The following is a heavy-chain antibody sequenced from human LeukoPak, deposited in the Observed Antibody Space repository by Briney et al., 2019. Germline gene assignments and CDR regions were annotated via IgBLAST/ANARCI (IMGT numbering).Heavy chain of an antibody. CDR1: GYTLTSYD. D-gene: IGHD3-3*01. V-gene: IGHV1-8*01. J-gene: IGHJ6*03. Sequence: ASVKVSCKASGYTLTSYDINWVRQATGQGLEWMGWMNPNSGNTGYAQKFQGRVTMTRNTSISTAYMELSSLRSEDTAVYYCARAYYDFWSGYYGPIWYYYCYYMDVWGKGTTVTVSS. CDR2: MNPNSGNT. CDR3: ARAYYDFWSGYYGPIWYYYCYYMDV.